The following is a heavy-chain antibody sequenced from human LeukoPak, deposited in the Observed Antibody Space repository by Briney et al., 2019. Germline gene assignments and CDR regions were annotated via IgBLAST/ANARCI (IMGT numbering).Heavy chain of an antibody. V-gene: IGHV3-74*03. CDR1: RFTVSSKH. D-gene: IGHD5-18*01. CDR2: IHNDGLVT. J-gene: IGHJ4*02. Sequence: GGSLRLSCAVSRFTVSSKHMSWVRQAPGQGLVWVSRIHNDGLVTTYADSVKGRFTISRDNAKNTLYLQMNSLSAGDTAMYYCARGYTYGSIDYWGQGALVTVS. CDR3: ARGYTYGSIDY.